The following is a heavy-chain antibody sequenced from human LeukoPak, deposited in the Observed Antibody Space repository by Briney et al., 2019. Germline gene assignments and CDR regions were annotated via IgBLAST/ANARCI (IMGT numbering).Heavy chain of an antibody. Sequence: ASVKVSCKASGYTFTGYYMHWVRQAPGQGLEWMGWINPNSGGTNYAQKFQGRVTMTRDTSISTAYMELSRLRSDDTAVYYCARADFGVVITPYWGQGTLVTVSS. CDR3: ARADFGVVITPY. J-gene: IGHJ4*02. CDR1: GYTFTGYY. V-gene: IGHV1-2*02. D-gene: IGHD3-3*01. CDR2: INPNSGGT.